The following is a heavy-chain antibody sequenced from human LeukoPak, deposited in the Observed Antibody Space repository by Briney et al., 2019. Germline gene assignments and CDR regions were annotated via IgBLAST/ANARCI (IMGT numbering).Heavy chain of an antibody. V-gene: IGHV4-59*08. CDR3: ARAPIVVVPAAGTYYYYYYMDV. J-gene: IGHJ6*03. Sequence: PSQTLSLTCTVSGGSISSYYWSWIRQPPGKGLEWIGYIYYSGSTNYNPSLKSRVTISVDTSKNQFSLKLSSVTAADTAVYYCARAPIVVVPAAGTYYYYYYMDVWGKGTTVTVSS. CDR1: GGSISSYY. CDR2: IYYSGST. D-gene: IGHD2-2*01.